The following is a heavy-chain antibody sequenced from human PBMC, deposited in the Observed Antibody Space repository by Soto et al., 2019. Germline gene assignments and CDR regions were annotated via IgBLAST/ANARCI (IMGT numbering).Heavy chain of an antibody. Sequence: EVQVVESGGGLVQPGGSLSLSCAASGFTFSSNSMNWFRQAPGKGLEWISYISSSSSTIYADSVKGRFTISRDNAKNSLYLQMNSLRDEDTAVYYCARVIWSGHLTSDLWGQGTLVTVSS. J-gene: IGHJ5*02. CDR2: ISSSSSTI. D-gene: IGHD3-3*01. V-gene: IGHV3-48*02. CDR1: GFTFSSNS. CDR3: ARVIWSGHLTSDL.